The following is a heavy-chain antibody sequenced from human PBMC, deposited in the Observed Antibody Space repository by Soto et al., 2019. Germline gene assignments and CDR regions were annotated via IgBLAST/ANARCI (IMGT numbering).Heavy chain of an antibody. V-gene: IGHV4-61*01. CDR3: VGDRGPDWFDP. CDR1: VVSLVGGTNY. J-gene: IGHJ5*02. D-gene: IGHD3-10*01. CDR2: IYDRRTT. Sequence: SETLCLTCTVSVVSLVGGTNYWNWVRQAPGRCLELIGYIYDRRTTKYNPSLESRVTISLETSKNQFSLRINPVFASDTAVYYCVGDRGPDWFDPWGQGILVTVSS.